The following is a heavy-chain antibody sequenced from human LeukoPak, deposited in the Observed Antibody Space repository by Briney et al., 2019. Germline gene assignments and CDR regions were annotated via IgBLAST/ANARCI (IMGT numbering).Heavy chain of an antibody. CDR3: ARRISGIVAFDT. CDR1: GGSISSSSYY. CDR2: IYYSGST. Sequence: SETLSLTCTVSGGSISSSSYYWGWLRQPPGTGLEWIGSIYYSGSTYYNPSLKSRVTISVDTSKNQFSLKLSSVTAADTAVYYCARRISGIVAFDTWGQGTMVTVSS. D-gene: IGHD2-15*01. V-gene: IGHV4-39*01. J-gene: IGHJ3*02.